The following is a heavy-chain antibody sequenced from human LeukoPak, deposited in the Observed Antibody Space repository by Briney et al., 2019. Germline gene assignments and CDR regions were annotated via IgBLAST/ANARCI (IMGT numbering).Heavy chain of an antibody. D-gene: IGHD3-16*01. J-gene: IGHJ5*02. Sequence: GGSLRLSCAASGFTFSNYGMHWVRQAPGKGLEWVAFIRYDETNKYYADSLKGRFTISRDNSKNTLYLQMSSLRAEDTAVYYCARTNLWGSNWLDPWGQGTLVTVSS. CDR3: ARTNLWGSNWLDP. CDR1: GFTFSNYG. V-gene: IGHV3-30*02. CDR2: IRYDETNK.